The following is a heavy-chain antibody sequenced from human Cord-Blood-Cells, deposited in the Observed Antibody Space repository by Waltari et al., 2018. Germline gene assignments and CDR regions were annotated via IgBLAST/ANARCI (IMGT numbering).Heavy chain of an antibody. J-gene: IGHJ6*02. CDR1: GFTFSSYA. Sequence: GGSLRLSCAASGFTFSSYAMSWVRQAPGKGLEWVSAISGSGGSTYYADSVKGRFTISRDNSKNTLYLQMNSLRAEDTAVYYCASPFEGCSSTSCQKIYYYYGMDVWGQGTTVTVSS. V-gene: IGHV3-23*01. CDR2: ISGSGGST. D-gene: IGHD2-2*01. CDR3: ASPFEGCSSTSCQKIYYYYGMDV.